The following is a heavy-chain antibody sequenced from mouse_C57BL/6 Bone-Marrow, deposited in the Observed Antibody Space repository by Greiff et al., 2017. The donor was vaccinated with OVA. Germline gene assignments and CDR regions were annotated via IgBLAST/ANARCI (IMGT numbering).Heavy chain of an antibody. V-gene: IGHV14-4*01. J-gene: IGHJ3*01. CDR2: IDPENGDT. CDR1: GFNIKDDY. Sequence: VQLQQSGAELVRPGASVKLSCTASGFNIKDDYMHWVKQRPEQGLEWIGWIDPENGDTAYASKFQGKATITADTSSNTAYLQLSSLTSEDTAVYYCIPNYGAYWGQGTLVTVSA. D-gene: IGHD1-1*01. CDR3: IPNYGAY.